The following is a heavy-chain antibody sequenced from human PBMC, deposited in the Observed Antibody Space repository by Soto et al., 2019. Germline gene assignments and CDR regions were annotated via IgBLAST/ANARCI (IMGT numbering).Heavy chain of an antibody. J-gene: IGHJ4*02. CDR3: ARVGTRVYCSGGTCYLDY. Sequence: GGSLRLSCAASGFTFSGYSLNWVRQAPGKGLEWISYISSSSSTIYYADSVKGRFTISRDNAKNSLYLQMSSLIVEDTAVYYCARVGTRVYCSGGTCYLDYWGQGALVTVSS. CDR1: GFTFSGYS. V-gene: IGHV3-48*01. D-gene: IGHD2-15*01. CDR2: ISSSSSTI.